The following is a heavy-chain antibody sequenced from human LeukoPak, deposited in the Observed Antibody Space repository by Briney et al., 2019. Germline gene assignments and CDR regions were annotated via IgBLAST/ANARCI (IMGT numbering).Heavy chain of an antibody. CDR3: ARDKLLGYGGFDY. Sequence: SETLSLTCTVSGGSISSSSYYWGWIRQPPGKGLEWIGSIYYSGSTYYNPSLKSRVTISVDTSKNQFSLKLSSVTAADTAVYYCARDKLLGYGGFDYWGQGTLVTVSS. CDR2: IYYSGST. V-gene: IGHV4-39*02. D-gene: IGHD4-23*01. CDR1: GGSISSSSYY. J-gene: IGHJ4*02.